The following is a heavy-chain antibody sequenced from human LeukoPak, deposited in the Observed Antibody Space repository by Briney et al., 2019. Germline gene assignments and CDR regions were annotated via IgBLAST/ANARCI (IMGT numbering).Heavy chain of an antibody. Sequence: PGGSLRLSCSACGFAFSSNRMHWVRQAPGKGRVWVAGIKSDRGTTNYADSVKGPVTISRDNAKNTLFLQMDSLRAEDTAVYFCARDTSSYFDYWGQGTLVTVSS. V-gene: IGHV3-74*01. J-gene: IGHJ4*02. D-gene: IGHD3-22*01. CDR2: IKSDRGTT. CDR3: ARDTSSYFDY. CDR1: GFAFSSNR.